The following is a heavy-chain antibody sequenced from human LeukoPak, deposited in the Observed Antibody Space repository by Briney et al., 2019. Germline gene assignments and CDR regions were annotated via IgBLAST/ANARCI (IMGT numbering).Heavy chain of an antibody. CDR3: ARDDMGPGDLYYFDY. J-gene: IGHJ4*02. Sequence: SVKVSCKASGGTFSSYAISWVRQAPGQGLEWMGRIIPIFGIANYAQKFQGRVTITADKSTSTAYMELSSLRSEDTAVYYCARDDMGPGDLYYFDYWGQGTLVTVPS. D-gene: IGHD7-27*01. V-gene: IGHV1-69*04. CDR2: IIPIFGIA. CDR1: GGTFSSYA.